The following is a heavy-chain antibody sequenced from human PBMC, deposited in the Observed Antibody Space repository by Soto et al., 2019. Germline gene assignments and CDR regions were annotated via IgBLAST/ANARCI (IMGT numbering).Heavy chain of an antibody. Sequence: PSETLYLTCTVSGGSISSSSYYWGWIRQPPGKGLEWIGSIYYSGSTYYNPSLKSRVTISVDTSKNQFSLKLSSVTAADTAVYYCARLHFDWLLPQVWFDPWGQGTLVTVSS. V-gene: IGHV4-39*01. CDR2: IYYSGST. CDR3: ARLHFDWLLPQVWFDP. J-gene: IGHJ5*02. D-gene: IGHD3-9*01. CDR1: GGSISSSSYY.